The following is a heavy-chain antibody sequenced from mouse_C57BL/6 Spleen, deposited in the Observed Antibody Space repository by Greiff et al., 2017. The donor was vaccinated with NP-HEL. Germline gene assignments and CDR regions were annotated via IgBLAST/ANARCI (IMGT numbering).Heavy chain of an antibody. CDR3: ARGDYGSSYDFDY. Sequence: VHVKQSGPELVKPGASVKISCKASGYTFTDYYMNWVKQSHGKSLEWIGDINPNNGGTSYNQKFKGKATLTVDKSSSTAYMELRSLTSEDSAVYYCARGDYGSSYDFDYWGQGTTLTVSS. CDR2: INPNNGGT. J-gene: IGHJ2*01. CDR1: GYTFTDYY. D-gene: IGHD1-1*01. V-gene: IGHV1-26*01.